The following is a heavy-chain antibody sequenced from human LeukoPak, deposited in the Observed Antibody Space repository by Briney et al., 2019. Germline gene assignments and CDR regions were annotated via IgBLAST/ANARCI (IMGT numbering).Heavy chain of an antibody. V-gene: IGHV3-53*01. J-gene: IGHJ4*02. Sequence: ETLSLTCTVSGGSISSNYMSWVRQAPGKGLEWVSVIYSGGFTYYSDSVKGRFTISRDNSKNTLYLQMNSLRVEDTAVYYCAKTGNPATGDYWGQGTLVTVSS. CDR2: IYSGGFT. D-gene: IGHD1-1*01. CDR1: GGSISSNY. CDR3: AKTGNPATGDY.